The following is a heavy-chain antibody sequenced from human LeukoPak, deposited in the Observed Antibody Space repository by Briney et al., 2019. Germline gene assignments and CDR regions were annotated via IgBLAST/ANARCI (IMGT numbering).Heavy chain of an antibody. Sequence: GASVKVSCKASGYTFTSYGISWVRQAPGQGLEWMGWISAYNGNTNYAQKLQGRVTMTTDTSTSTAYMELRSLRSDDTAVYYCARDMMIAAAGTGGSSWGQGTLVTVSS. CDR3: ARDMMIAAAGTGGSS. CDR2: ISAYNGNT. CDR1: GYTFTSYG. D-gene: IGHD6-13*01. V-gene: IGHV1-18*01. J-gene: IGHJ4*02.